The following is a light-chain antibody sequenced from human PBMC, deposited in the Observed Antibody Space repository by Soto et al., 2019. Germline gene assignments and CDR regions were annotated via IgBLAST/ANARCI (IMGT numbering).Light chain of an antibody. CDR3: ATWDDSLNGFYV. CDR1: TPNIGSNY. Sequence: QSVLTQPPSASGTPGQGVTISCSGSTPNIGSNYVYWYQQLPGTAPKLLIYRNNQRPSGFPDRFSGSKSGTSASLAISGLRSDDEADYFCATWDDSLNGFYVFGTGTRSPS. V-gene: IGLV1-47*01. J-gene: IGLJ1*01. CDR2: RNN.